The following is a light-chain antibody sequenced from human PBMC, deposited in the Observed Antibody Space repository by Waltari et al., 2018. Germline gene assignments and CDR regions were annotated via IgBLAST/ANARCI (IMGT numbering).Light chain of an antibody. V-gene: IGKV3-11*01. Sequence: GGASQSVSSCLAGYQQKRCHAPMLLIYDASTRATGIPARFSGSWSGTDFPRTISSLEPEYFAVYYCQQRKTWPITCGQGTRLEIK. J-gene: IGKJ5*01. CDR2: DAS. CDR3: QQRKTWPIT. CDR1: QSVSSC.